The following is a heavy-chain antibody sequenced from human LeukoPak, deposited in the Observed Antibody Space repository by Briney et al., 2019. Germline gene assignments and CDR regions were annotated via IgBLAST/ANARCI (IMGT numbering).Heavy chain of an antibody. CDR2: LVYDARS. Sequence: GGSLRLSCAASGFTFSSYAMSWVRQAPGKGLEWVARLVYDARSDYANSVKGRFSISRDDSKNTLFLDMSNLRVEDTALYYCARDLSAAFDLWGQGVLVTVSS. CDR1: GFTFSSYA. D-gene: IGHD6-25*01. J-gene: IGHJ4*02. V-gene: IGHV3-33*08. CDR3: ARDLSAAFDL.